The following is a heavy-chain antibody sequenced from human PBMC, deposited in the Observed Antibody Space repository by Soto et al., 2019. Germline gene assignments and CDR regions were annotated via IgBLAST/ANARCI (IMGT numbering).Heavy chain of an antibody. CDR1: GGSISSYY. Sequence: SGTLSLTCTVYGGSISSYYWSWIRQPPGKGMEWIGYIYYSGSTNYNPSLKSRVTISVDTSKNQFSLKLSSVTAADTAVYYFAWVRVYYDSSGYSAAFAFDIWGQGTMVTV. D-gene: IGHD3-22*01. CDR2: IYYSGST. CDR3: AWVRVYYDSSGYSAAFAFDI. V-gene: IGHV4-59*01. J-gene: IGHJ3*02.